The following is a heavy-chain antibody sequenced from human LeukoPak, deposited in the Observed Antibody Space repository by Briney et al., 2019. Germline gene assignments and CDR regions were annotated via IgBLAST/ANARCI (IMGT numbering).Heavy chain of an antibody. Sequence: SETLSLTCTVSGGSISSSNNYWGWVRQPPGKGLECIGSIHYSGTTYYNPSLKSRVTISVDTSKNQFSLKLSSMTAADTAVYYCARHEEEDGYNAKTFDYWGQGTLVTVSS. CDR1: GGSISSSNNY. D-gene: IGHD5-24*01. CDR2: IHYSGTT. V-gene: IGHV4-39*01. CDR3: ARHEEEDGYNAKTFDY. J-gene: IGHJ4*02.